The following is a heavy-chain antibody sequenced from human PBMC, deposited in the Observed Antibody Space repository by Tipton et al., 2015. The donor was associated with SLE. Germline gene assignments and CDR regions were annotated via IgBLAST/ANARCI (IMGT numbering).Heavy chain of an antibody. V-gene: IGHV3-30*02. Sequence: SLRLSCAASGFTFSGYGMHWVRQAPGKGLEWVAFIRYDAMKTHYAASVRGRFTIFRETSKELLFLQMNSLRAEDTAVYYCSKATRGYSSYDAFDIWGQGTVVTVSS. D-gene: IGHD5-18*01. CDR2: IRYDAMKT. J-gene: IGHJ3*02. CDR3: SKATRGYSSYDAFDI. CDR1: GFTFSGYG.